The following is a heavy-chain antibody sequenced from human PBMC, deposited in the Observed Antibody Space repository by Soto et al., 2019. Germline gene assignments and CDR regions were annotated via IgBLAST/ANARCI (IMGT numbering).Heavy chain of an antibody. V-gene: IGHV1-69*13. CDR1: GVTFNSYT. Sequence: SVKVSCKASGVTFNSYTISWVRQAPGQGLEWMGGIIPIFNTPKYARKFQGRVTITADESTSTAYMELNSLRSVDTAVFYCAGTSWHYYYGMDFWGQGTTVTVSS. CDR3: AGTSWHYYYGMDF. J-gene: IGHJ6*02. CDR2: IIPIFNTP. D-gene: IGHD3-10*01.